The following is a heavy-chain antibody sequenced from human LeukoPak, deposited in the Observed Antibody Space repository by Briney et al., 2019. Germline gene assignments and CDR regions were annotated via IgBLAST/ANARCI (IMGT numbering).Heavy chain of an antibody. Sequence: GGSLRLSCAASGFTFSNYGMHWVRQAPDKGLEWVAFIRTDGSSQYYADSVKGRFTISRDNSKNTLYLQMDSLRAEGSAVYYCARDGVASIDYWGQGTLVTVSS. CDR1: GFTFSNYG. J-gene: IGHJ4*02. CDR2: IRTDGSSQ. V-gene: IGHV3-30*02. D-gene: IGHD3-3*01. CDR3: ARDGVASIDY.